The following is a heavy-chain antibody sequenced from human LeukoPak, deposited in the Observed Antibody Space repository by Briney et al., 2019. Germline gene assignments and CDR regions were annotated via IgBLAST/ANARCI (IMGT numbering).Heavy chain of an antibody. CDR2: IYYSGTT. D-gene: IGHD3-3*01. Sequence: SEPLSLTCTVSGGSISSYYWSWIRQPPGKGLEWIGYIYYSGTTNYNPSLKSRVTMSVDTSKNQFSLKLSSVTAADTAVYYCARGTYDFWSGYSINYYYYGMDVWGQGTTVTVSS. CDR3: ARGTYDFWSGYSINYYYYGMDV. J-gene: IGHJ6*02. V-gene: IGHV4-59*12. CDR1: GGSISSYY.